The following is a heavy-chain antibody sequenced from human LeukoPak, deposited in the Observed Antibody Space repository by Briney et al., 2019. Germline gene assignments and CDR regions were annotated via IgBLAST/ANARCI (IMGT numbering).Heavy chain of an antibody. D-gene: IGHD3-10*01. CDR1: GGSISGSSDY. V-gene: IGHV4-39*07. CDR2: IYYRGST. Sequence: SETLSLTCTVSGGSISGSSDYCVWIRQPPGRGVEWLGSIYYRGSTYYNPSLKSRVTISLDTSKNQFSLKLSSVTAADTAVYYCARGGTMVRANFANWGQGTLVTVSS. J-gene: IGHJ4*02. CDR3: ARGGTMVRANFAN.